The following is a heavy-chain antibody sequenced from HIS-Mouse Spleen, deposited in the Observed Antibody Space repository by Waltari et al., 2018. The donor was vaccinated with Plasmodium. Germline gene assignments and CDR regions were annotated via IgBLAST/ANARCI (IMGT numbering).Heavy chain of an antibody. CDR1: GFTVSSNY. CDR3: AWCSSGWYYFDY. J-gene: IGHJ4*02. Sequence: EVQLVETGGGLIQPGGSLRLSCAASGFTVSSNYMSGVRQAPGKGLEWVSVIYSGGSTYYADSVKGRFTISRDNSKNTLYLQMNSLRAEDTAVYYCAWCSSGWYYFDYWGQGTLVTVSS. D-gene: IGHD6-19*01. CDR2: IYSGGST. V-gene: IGHV3-53*02.